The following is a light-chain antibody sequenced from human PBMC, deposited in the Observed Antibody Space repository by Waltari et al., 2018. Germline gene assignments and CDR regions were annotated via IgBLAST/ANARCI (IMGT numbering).Light chain of an antibody. CDR3: ATWDDSLNGQL. CDR1: SSNLGTNP. V-gene: IGLV1-44*01. Sequence: QSVLTQPPSASGTPGQRDTIPCSGSSSNLGTNPVNWYQQLPGAAPKLLLYSNDQRPSGVPDRFSGSKSGTSASLGISGLQSEDEADYYCATWDDSLNGQLFGGGTKLTVL. CDR2: SND. J-gene: IGLJ2*01.